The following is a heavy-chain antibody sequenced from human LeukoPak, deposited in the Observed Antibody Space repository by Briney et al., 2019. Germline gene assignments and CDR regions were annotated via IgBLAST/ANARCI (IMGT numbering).Heavy chain of an antibody. CDR1: GFTFSNYA. Sequence: HPGGSLRLSCAASGFTFSNYAMSWVRQAPGKGLEWVSAISGSGGSTYYADSVKGRFTISRDNSKNTLYLQMNSLRAEDTAVYYCAKVRGYDFWSGLFDYWGQGTLVTVSS. CDR2: ISGSGGST. J-gene: IGHJ4*02. V-gene: IGHV3-23*01. D-gene: IGHD3-3*01. CDR3: AKVRGYDFWSGLFDY.